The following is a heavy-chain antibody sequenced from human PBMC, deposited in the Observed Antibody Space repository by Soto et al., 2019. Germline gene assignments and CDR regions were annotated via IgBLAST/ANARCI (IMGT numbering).Heavy chain of an antibody. D-gene: IGHD2-21*01. J-gene: IGHJ4*02. CDR2: ISDSGDST. V-gene: IGHV3-23*01. Sequence: EVQLLESGGGLVQPGGSLRLSCAASGFSFRRYGMSWVRQAPGKGLEWVSGISDSGDSTSYADSVKGRFTISRDNSKNTVSLQMNSLRTEDTAVYYCGKVGDFGGACYWDHWGQGTLVSVSS. CDR1: GFSFRRYG. CDR3: GKVGDFGGACYWDH.